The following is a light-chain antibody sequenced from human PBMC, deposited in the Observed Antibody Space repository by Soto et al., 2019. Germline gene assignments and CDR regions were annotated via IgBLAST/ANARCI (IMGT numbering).Light chain of an antibody. CDR1: QSISSY. CDR3: QQYYSYPPIT. J-gene: IGKJ5*01. V-gene: IGKV1-39*01. CDR2: AAS. Sequence: DIQMTQSPSSLSSSVVDIVTIACLASQSISSYLNWYQHKPGTAPKLLIYAASSLQPGVPSRFSGSGSGTDFTLTISCLQSEDFATYYCQQYYSYPPITFGQGTRLEIK.